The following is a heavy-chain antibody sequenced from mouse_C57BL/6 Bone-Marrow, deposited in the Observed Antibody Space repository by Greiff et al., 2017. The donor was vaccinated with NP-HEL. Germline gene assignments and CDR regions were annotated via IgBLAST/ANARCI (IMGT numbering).Heavy chain of an antibody. J-gene: IGHJ2*01. CDR3: ARSTMVTS. Sequence: VQLQQSGPELVKPGDSVKISCKASGYSFTGYFMNWVMQSPGKSLEWIGRINPYNGDTFYNQKFKGKATLTVDKSSSTAHMELRSLTSEDSAVYYCARSTMVTSWGQGTTLTVSS. CDR1: GYSFTGYF. CDR2: INPYNGDT. D-gene: IGHD2-2*01. V-gene: IGHV1-20*01.